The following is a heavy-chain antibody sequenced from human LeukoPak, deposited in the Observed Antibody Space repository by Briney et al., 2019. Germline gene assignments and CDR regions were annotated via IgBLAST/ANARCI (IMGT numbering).Heavy chain of an antibody. D-gene: IGHD1-26*01. Sequence: GGSLRLSCAASGFTFSSYAMSWVRQAPGKGLEWVSDISGSGGITYYADSVKGRFTISRDNSKNTLYLQMNSLRAEDTAVYYCAKTIVGALRSAFDMWGQGTMVTVSS. CDR2: ISGSGGIT. J-gene: IGHJ3*02. CDR3: AKTIVGALRSAFDM. V-gene: IGHV3-23*01. CDR1: GFTFSSYA.